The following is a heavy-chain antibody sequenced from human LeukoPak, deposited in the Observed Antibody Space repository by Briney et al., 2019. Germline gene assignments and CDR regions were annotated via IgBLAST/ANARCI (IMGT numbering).Heavy chain of an antibody. CDR2: VNCNSGVT. J-gene: IGHJ3*02. CDR3: ARDHSGPRTFDI. CDR1: GYIFTDYY. D-gene: IGHD5-12*01. V-gene: IGHV1-2*02. Sequence: ASVNVSCKTSGYIFTDYYIHWVRQAPGQGFEGMGYVNCNSGVTKYAQKFQGRFTMTRDTSITAVYMELTRLRSDDTAVYYCARDHSGPRTFDIWAQGTKVTVSS.